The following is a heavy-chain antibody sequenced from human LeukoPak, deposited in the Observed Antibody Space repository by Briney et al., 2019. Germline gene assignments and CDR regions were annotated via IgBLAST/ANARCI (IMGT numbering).Heavy chain of an antibody. V-gene: IGHV3-23*01. CDR1: GFTFTSYA. J-gene: IGHJ2*01. CDR3: AKEPTSRGSGRGYFDL. Sequence: GGSLRLSCAASGFTFTSYAMSWVRQAPGKGLEWVSAISPSGGSTYYPDSVKGRFTISRDNSKNTLYLQVNSLRAEDTAVYFCAKEPTSRGSGRGYFDLWGRGALVTVPS. D-gene: IGHD6-19*01. CDR2: ISPSGGST.